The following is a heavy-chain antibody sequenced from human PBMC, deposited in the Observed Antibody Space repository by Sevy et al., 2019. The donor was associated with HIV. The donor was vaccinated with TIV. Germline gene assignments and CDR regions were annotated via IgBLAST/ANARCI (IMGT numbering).Heavy chain of an antibody. V-gene: IGHV3-30-3*01. CDR1: GFTFSNYA. CDR2: ISYDGSNK. Sequence: GGSLRLSCAASGFTFSNYAMHWVRQAPGKGLEWVAVISYDGSNKYYADSVRGRFTNSRDSSKNTLYLQMNSLRPEETAVYYCARDLEVYGGWEQTSQGMDVWGQGTTVTVSS. CDR3: ARDLEVYGGWEQTSQGMDV. J-gene: IGHJ6*02. D-gene: IGHD1-26*01.